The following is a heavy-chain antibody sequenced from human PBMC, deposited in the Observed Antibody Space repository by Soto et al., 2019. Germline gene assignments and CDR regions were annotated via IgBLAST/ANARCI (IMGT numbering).Heavy chain of an antibody. Sequence: SLRLSCAASGFTFSSYGMHWVRQAPGKGLEWVAVISYDGSNKYYADSVKGRFTISRDNSKNTLYLQMNSLRAEDTAVYYCAKDLGPLWSGYYCLDYWGQGTLVTVSS. CDR2: ISYDGSNK. CDR3: AKDLGPLWSGYYCLDY. D-gene: IGHD3-3*01. V-gene: IGHV3-30*18. J-gene: IGHJ4*02. CDR1: GFTFSSYG.